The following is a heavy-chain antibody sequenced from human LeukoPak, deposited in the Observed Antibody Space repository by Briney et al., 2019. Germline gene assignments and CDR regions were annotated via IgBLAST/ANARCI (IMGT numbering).Heavy chain of an antibody. CDR2: IRRGTNSYTT. D-gene: IGHD3-16*01. V-gene: IGHV3-72*01. Sequence: GGSLRLSCAASGFTFSDHILDWVRQAPGKGLEWVGRIRRGTNSYTTEYAASVKGRFIISRDDSKNSLYLHMNSLKTEDTAVYHCTRDGGDSSNSAFDIWGQGTVVTVSS. CDR1: GFTFSDHI. J-gene: IGHJ3*02. CDR3: TRDGGDSSNSAFDI.